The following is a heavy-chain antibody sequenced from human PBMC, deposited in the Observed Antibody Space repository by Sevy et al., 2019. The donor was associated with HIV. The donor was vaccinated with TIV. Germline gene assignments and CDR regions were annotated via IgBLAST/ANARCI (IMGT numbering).Heavy chain of an antibody. CDR3: AFDSNAYDV. J-gene: IGHJ3*01. CDR2: IIPIFGTT. D-gene: IGHD3-22*01. CDR1: GGTFNSYG. Sequence: ASVKVSCKASGGTFNSYGINWVRQAPGQGLEWMGGIIPIFGTTNYAQRLQGRVTITADKSTSTAYMELSSLRSEETAVYYCAFDSNAYDVWGQGTMVTVSS. V-gene: IGHV1-69*06.